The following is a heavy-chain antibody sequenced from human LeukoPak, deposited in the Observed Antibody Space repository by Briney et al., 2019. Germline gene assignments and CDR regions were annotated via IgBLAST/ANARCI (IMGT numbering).Heavy chain of an antibody. CDR2: IYSGGST. CDR3: ARESRGGAFDI. CDR1: RFTVSSNY. D-gene: IGHD3-10*01. V-gene: IGHV3-53*01. Sequence: GGSLRLSCAASRFTVSSNYMSWVRQAPGKGLEWVSVIYSGGSTYYADSVKGRFTISRDNSKNTLYLQMNSLGAEDTAVYYCARESRGGAFDIWGQGTMVTVSS. J-gene: IGHJ3*02.